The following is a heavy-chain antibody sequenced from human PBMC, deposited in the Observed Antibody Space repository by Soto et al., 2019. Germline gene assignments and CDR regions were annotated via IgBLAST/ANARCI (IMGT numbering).Heavy chain of an antibody. CDR3: ARRIPGWFDP. CDR1: GGSISSYY. J-gene: IGHJ5*02. Sequence: QVQLQESGPGLVKPSETLSLTCTVSGGSISSYYWSWIRQPPGKGLEWIGYIYYSGSTNYNPSLKSRVTISVDTSKNQFSLKLSSVPAADTAVYYCARRIPGWFDPWGQGTLVTVSS. D-gene: IGHD1-20*01. V-gene: IGHV4-59*08. CDR2: IYYSGST.